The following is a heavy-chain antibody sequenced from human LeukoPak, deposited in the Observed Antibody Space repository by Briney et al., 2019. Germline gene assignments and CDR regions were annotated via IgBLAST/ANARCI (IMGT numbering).Heavy chain of an antibody. CDR2: IYHSGST. CDR1: GYSISSGYY. Sequence: PSETLSLTCAVSGYSISSGYYWGWIRQSPGKGLEWIGSIYHSGSTYYNPSLKSRVTISVDTSKNHFSLRLSSLTAADTAVYYCARRSGSYRAGVTFCHEWSEGRLVSVSS. D-gene: IGHD1-26*01. V-gene: IGHV4-38-2*01. J-gene: IGHJ1*01. CDR3: ARRSGSYRAGVTFCHE.